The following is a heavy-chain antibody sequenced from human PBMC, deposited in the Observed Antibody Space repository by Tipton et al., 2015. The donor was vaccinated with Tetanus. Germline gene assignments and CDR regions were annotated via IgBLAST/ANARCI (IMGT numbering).Heavy chain of an antibody. V-gene: IGHV4-59*01. Sequence: LRLSCTVSGGSISSFYWTWIRQPPGKGLEWIGYIFDTGSTNYNPSLKSRVTMSVDTYKNQFSLHLTSVTAADTAVYCCARGWGSSWYYFDNWGQGTLVTVSS. CDR1: GGSISSFY. D-gene: IGHD6-13*01. CDR3: ARGWGSSWYYFDN. J-gene: IGHJ4*02. CDR2: IFDTGST.